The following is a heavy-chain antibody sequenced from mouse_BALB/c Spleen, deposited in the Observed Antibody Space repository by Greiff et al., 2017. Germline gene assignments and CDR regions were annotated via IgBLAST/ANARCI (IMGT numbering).Heavy chain of an antibody. D-gene: IGHD4-1*01. CDR2: IYPGNSDT. J-gene: IGHJ4*01. CDR1: GYTFTSYW. V-gene: IGHV1-5*01. Sequence: VHVKQSGTVLARPGASVKMSCKASGYTFTSYWMHWVKQRPGQGLEWIGAIYPGNSDTSYNQKFKGKAKLTAVTSTSTAYMELSSLTNEDSAVYYCTRGDWDYAMDYWGQGTSVTVSS. CDR3: TRGDWDYAMDY.